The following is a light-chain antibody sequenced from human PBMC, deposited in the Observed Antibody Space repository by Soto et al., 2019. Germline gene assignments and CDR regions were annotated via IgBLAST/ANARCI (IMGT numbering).Light chain of an antibody. CDR3: QQRQYWPPIT. Sequence: EIVLTQSPGTLSLSPGERATLSCRASERLSSVYLAWYQQRPGQAPRLLIYDTSNRATGVPARFSGSGSGTDFTLTISSLEPEDCAIYYCQQRQYWPPITFGQGTRLEIK. V-gene: IGKV3-11*01. CDR1: ERLSSVY. CDR2: DTS. J-gene: IGKJ5*01.